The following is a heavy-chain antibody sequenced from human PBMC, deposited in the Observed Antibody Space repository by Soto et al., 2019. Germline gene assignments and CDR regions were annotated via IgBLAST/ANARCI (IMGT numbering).Heavy chain of an antibody. V-gene: IGHV4-31*03. Sequence: PTGTLALTCTVSGGSISRSGYYWSWIRQHPGKGLEWIGYIYDSGNTYYNPSLKSRVTISVDTSKNQFSLKLSSVTAADTAVYYCACEEGRRYDPRSSDPCGPGTLRSLSS. J-gene: IGHJ5*02. CDR2: IYDSGNT. D-gene: IGHD5-12*01. CDR3: ACEEGRRYDPRSSDP. CDR1: GGSISRSGYY.